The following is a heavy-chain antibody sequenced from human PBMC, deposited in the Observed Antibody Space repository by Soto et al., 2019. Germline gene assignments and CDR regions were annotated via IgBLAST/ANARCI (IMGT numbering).Heavy chain of an antibody. D-gene: IGHD2-15*01. CDR1: GYTFTSYA. V-gene: IGHV1-3*01. CDR3: ARGSPGYCSGGSCYSYYFDY. J-gene: IGHJ4*02. Sequence: ASVKVSCKASGYTFTSYAMHWVRQAPGQRLAWMGWINAGNGNTKYSQKFQGRVTITRDTSASTAYMELSSLRSEDTAVYYCARGSPGYCSGGSCYSYYFDYWGQGTLVTVSS. CDR2: INAGNGNT.